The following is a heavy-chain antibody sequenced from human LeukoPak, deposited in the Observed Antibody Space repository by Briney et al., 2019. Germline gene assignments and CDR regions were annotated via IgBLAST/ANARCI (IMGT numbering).Heavy chain of an antibody. J-gene: IGHJ6*02. CDR2: INHSGST. CDR3: ARRLLIYYYYYGMDV. V-gene: IGHV4-34*01. CDR1: GGSFSGYY. Sequence: SETLSLTCAVYGGSFSGYYWSWIRQPPGKGLEWIGEINHSGSTNYNPSLKSRVTISVDTSKNQFSLKLSSVTAADTAVYYCARRLLIYYYYYGMDVWGQGTTVTVSS.